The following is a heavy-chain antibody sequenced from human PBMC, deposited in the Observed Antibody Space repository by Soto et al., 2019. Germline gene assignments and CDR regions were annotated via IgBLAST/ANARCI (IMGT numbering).Heavy chain of an antibody. V-gene: IGHV1-18*01. J-gene: IGHJ6*02. CDR2: ISAYNGNT. CDR3: AREKVYASSYYYGMDV. CDR1: GYTFTSYG. D-gene: IGHD2-8*01. Sequence: ASVKVSCKASGYTFTSYGISWVRQAPGQGLEWMGWISAYNGNTNYAQKLQGRVTMTTDTSTSTAYMELRSLRSDDTAVYYCAREKVYASSYYYGMDVWGQGTTVTVS.